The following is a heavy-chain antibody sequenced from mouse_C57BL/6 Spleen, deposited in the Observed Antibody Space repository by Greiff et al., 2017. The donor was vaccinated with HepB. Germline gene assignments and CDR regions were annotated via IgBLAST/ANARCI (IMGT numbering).Heavy chain of an antibody. CDR3: TREPTVVATDYAMDY. Sequence: VQLQQSGTVLARPGASVKMSCKTSGYTFTSYWMHWVKQRPGQGLEWIGAIYPGNSDTSYNQKFKGKAKLTAVTSASTAYMELSSLTNEDSAVYYCTREPTVVATDYAMDYWGQGTSVTVSS. CDR1: GYTFTSYW. CDR2: IYPGNSDT. V-gene: IGHV1-5*01. J-gene: IGHJ4*01. D-gene: IGHD1-1*01.